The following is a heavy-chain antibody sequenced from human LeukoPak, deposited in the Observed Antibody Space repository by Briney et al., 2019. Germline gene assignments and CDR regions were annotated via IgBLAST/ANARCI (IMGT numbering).Heavy chain of an antibody. CDR2: IIPIFGTA. CDR3: ARRPDYGDNTSPFDY. D-gene: IGHD4-23*01. V-gene: IGHV1-69*13. CDR1: GGTFSSYA. Sequence: GASVKVSCKASGGTFSSYAISWVRQAPGQGLEWMGGIIPIFGTANYAQKFQGRVTITADESTSTAYMELSSLRPEDTAVYYCARRPDYGDNTSPFDYWGQGTLVTVSS. J-gene: IGHJ4*02.